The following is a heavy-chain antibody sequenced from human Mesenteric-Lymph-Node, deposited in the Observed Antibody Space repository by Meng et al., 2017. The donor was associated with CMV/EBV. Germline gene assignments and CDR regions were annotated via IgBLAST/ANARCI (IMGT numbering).Heavy chain of an antibody. J-gene: IGHJ4*02. D-gene: IGHD4-17*01. CDR1: GYTFTGYY. Sequence: ASVKVSCKASGYTFTGYYIHWVRQAPGQGLEWMGWINPNSGGTDYAQKFQGRVTMTGDTSISTAYMELSRLRSDDTAVYYCARSDYDDPLDYWGQGTLVTVSS. V-gene: IGHV1-2*02. CDR2: INPNSGGT. CDR3: ARSDYDDPLDY.